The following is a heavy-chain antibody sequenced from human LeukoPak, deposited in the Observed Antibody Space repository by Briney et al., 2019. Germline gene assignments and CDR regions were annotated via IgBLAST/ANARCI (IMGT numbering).Heavy chain of an antibody. CDR2: INQSGST. D-gene: IGHD3-3*02. CDR1: GGSISSSSYY. V-gene: IGHV4-39*07. J-gene: IGHJ4*02. Sequence: SETLSLTCTVSGGSISSSSYYWGWIRQPPGKGLEWIGEINQSGSTNYNPSLKSRVTISFDTSKYQFSLKLSSVTAADTAVYYCARGRAFFDWGQGTLVTVSS. CDR3: ARGRAFFD.